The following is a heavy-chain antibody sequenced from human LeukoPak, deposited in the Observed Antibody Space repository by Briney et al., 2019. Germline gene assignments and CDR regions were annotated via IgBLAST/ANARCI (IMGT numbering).Heavy chain of an antibody. CDR1: GFTFSSYW. Sequence: SGGSLRLSCAASGFTFSSYWMSWVRQAPGKGLEWVANIKQDGSEKYYVDSVKGRFTISRDNAKNSLYLQMNSLRAEDTAVYYCARAAPPEYSSGWTGDFDYWGQEPWSPSPQ. CDR2: IKQDGSEK. CDR3: ARAAPPEYSSGWTGDFDY. J-gene: IGHJ4*01. D-gene: IGHD6-19*01. V-gene: IGHV3-7*01.